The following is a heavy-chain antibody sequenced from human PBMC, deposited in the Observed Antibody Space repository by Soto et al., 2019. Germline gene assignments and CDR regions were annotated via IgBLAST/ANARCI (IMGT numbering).Heavy chain of an antibody. CDR2: ISSSSSYV. CDR1: GFTFSSYS. J-gene: IGHJ5*01. Sequence: EVQLVESGGGLVKPGGSLRLSCAASGFTFSSYSMNWVRQAPGKGLEWVSSISSSSSYVYYADSVTGRFTISRDNAKNSLYLQMNSLTAEDTAVYYCARDRHETTALAPYNWFESWGQGTLVTVSS. CDR3: ARDRHETTALAPYNWFES. V-gene: IGHV3-21*01. D-gene: IGHD1-1*01.